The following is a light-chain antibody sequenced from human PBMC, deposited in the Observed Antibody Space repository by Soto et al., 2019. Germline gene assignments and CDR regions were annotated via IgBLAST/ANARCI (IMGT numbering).Light chain of an antibody. J-gene: IGKJ4*01. V-gene: IGKV3-15*01. CDR3: QQYNNWPLT. Sequence: EIVMTQSPATLSVSPGERATLSCRASQSISSNLAWYQQKPGQVPRLLIYGASTRATGIPARFSGSGSGTEFTLTISSLQSEDSAVYCCQQYNNWPLTFGGGTKVDIK. CDR2: GAS. CDR1: QSISSN.